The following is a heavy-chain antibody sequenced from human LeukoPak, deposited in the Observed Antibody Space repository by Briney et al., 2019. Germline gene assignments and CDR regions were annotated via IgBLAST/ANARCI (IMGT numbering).Heavy chain of an antibody. D-gene: IGHD3-3*01. V-gene: IGHV4-61*01. Sequence: SETLSLTCTVSGGSVSSGSHYWSWIRQPPGKGLEWIGEINHSGSTNYNPSLKSRVTISVDTSKNQFSLKLSSVTAADTAVYYCARGNYDFWSGYSSIDYWGQGTLVTVSS. CDR2: INHSGST. CDR3: ARGNYDFWSGYSSIDY. CDR1: GGSVSSGSHY. J-gene: IGHJ4*02.